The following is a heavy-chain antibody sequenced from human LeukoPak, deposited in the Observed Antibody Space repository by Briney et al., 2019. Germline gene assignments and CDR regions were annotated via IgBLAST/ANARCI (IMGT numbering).Heavy chain of an antibody. CDR3: ARFYSTPHYYYDSSGYYHFDY. V-gene: IGHV3-48*04. J-gene: IGHJ4*02. D-gene: IGHD3-22*01. CDR2: IGSDSNTI. CDR1: GFTFSIYT. Sequence: GGSLRLSCAASGFTFSIYTMNWVRQAPGKGLEWVSYIGSDSNTIYYADPVKGRFTISRDNAKNSLYLQMNSLRAEDTAVYYCARFYSTPHYYYDSSGYYHFDYWGQGTLVTVSS.